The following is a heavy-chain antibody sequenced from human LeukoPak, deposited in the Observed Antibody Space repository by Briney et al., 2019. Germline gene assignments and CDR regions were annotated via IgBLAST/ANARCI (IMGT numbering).Heavy chain of an antibody. CDR1: GGSISSYY. J-gene: IGHJ3*02. Sequence: PSETLSLTCTVSGGSISSYYWSWIRQPAGKGLEWIGRIYATGTTNYNPSLKSRVTMSVDTSKNQFSLKLSSVTAADTAMHYCARLTRSVGAFDIWGQGTMVTVSS. CDR2: IYATGTT. CDR3: ARLTRSVGAFDI. D-gene: IGHD4-17*01. V-gene: IGHV4-4*07.